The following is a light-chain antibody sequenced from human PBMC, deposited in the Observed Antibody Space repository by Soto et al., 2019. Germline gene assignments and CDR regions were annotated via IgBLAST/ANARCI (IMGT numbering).Light chain of an antibody. CDR2: GAS. V-gene: IGKV3-15*01. CDR1: QSVRTH. Sequence: EIVMTQSPATLSVSPGERATLSCRVSQSVRTHLAWYQQKSGQAPRLLIYGASTRATGIPARFSGSGSGTEFTLTLSSLQSEDFAVYYCQHYNNWPLIFGGGTKVEIK. J-gene: IGKJ4*01. CDR3: QHYNNWPLI.